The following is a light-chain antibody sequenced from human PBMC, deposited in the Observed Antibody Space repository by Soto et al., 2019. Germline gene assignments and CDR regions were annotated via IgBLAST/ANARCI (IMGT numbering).Light chain of an antibody. Sequence: DIQMTQSPSTLSASVGDRVTITCRASRSAGVWLAWYQQKPGKAPKLLIYEVSRLHSGVPSRFSAGESETEFSLTIDSLQPDDFAIYYYQQFNSVPYTFGPGTKVEIK. J-gene: IGKJ2*01. CDR3: QQFNSVPYT. CDR2: EVS. V-gene: IGKV1-5*03. CDR1: RSAGVW.